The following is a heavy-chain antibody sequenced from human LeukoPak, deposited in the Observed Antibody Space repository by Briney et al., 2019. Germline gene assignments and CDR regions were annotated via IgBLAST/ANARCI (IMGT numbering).Heavy chain of an antibody. CDR3: ATSPSIPAAPNDY. CDR1: GSTVTDYY. Sequence: ATVKISCKASGSTVTDYYIHWVQQAPGKGLEWMGRVDPEEGETIYADRFQGRLIITADTFTDTAYMELSSLRSEDTAVYFCATSPSIPAAPNDYWGQGTLVTVSS. J-gene: IGHJ4*02. V-gene: IGHV1-69-2*01. D-gene: IGHD2-2*01. CDR2: VDPEEGET.